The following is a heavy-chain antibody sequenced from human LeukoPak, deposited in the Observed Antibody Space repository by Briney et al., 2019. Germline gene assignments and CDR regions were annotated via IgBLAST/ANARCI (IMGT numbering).Heavy chain of an antibody. CDR2: VSGGGGIT. V-gene: IGHV3-23*01. J-gene: IGHJ4*02. CDR3: AKARGFGEERLGRNYFDL. D-gene: IGHD3-10*01. CDR1: GFAFSTYA. Sequence: PGGSLRLSCAASGFAFSTYALIWVRQAPGKGLEWVSAVSGGGGITIHVDSVKGRFTISRDNSKGTLYLQMNSLRPEDTATYYCAKARGFGEERLGRNYFDLWGQGTLVTVSS.